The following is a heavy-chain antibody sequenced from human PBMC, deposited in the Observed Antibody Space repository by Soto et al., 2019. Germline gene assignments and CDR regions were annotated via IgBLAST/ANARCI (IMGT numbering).Heavy chain of an antibody. J-gene: IGHJ4*02. CDR3: AAGYCSGSSYSWFDY. Sequence: GASVKVSCKASGFTFISSAMQWVRQARGQRLEWIRWIVVGSDDPKCAQKFQVRVTISRDVSTSTAYTELSSLRFEDTAVFYCAAGYCSGSSYSWFDYWGQGTQVTVSS. CDR2: IVVGSDDP. V-gene: IGHV1-58*02. D-gene: IGHD2-15*01. CDR1: GFTFISSA.